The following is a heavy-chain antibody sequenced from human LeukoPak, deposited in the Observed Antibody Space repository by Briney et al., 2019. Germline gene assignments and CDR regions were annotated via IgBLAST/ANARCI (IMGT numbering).Heavy chain of an antibody. CDR2: IKQDGSEK. Sequence: GGSLRLSCAASGFTFSDYYISWVRQAPGKGLEWVANIKQDGSEKYYVDSVKGRFTISRDNAKNSLYLQMDSLRAEDTAVYYCARDRGTVTTYSHDHWGQGTLVTVSS. CDR1: GFTFSDYY. J-gene: IGHJ4*02. CDR3: ARDRGTVTTYSHDH. D-gene: IGHD4-11*01. V-gene: IGHV3-7*01.